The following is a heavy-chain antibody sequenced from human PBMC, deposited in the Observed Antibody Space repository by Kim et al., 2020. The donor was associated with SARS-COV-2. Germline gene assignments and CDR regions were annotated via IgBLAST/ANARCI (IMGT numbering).Heavy chain of an antibody. J-gene: IGHJ6*02. CDR3: ARDGRLRPHLGGMDV. D-gene: IGHD4-17*01. V-gene: IGHV3-30*07. Sequence: AASVKGRFTSSRDNSKNTLYLQMNSLRAEDTAVYYCARDGRLRPHLGGMDVWGQGTTVTVSS.